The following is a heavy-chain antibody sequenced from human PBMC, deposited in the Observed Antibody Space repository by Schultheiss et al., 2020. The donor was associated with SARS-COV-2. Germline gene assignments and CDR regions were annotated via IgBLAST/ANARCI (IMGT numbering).Heavy chain of an antibody. V-gene: IGHV1-2*06. J-gene: IGHJ4*02. CDR1: GYTLTELS. D-gene: IGHD2-2*01. Sequence: GGSLRLSCKVSGYTLTELSMHWVRQATGQGLEWMGRINPNSGGTNYAQKFQGRVTMTRDTSISTAYMELSRLRSDDTAVYYCARGGPAVDPASDKSVDYWGQGTLVTVSS. CDR2: INPNSGGT. CDR3: ARGGPAVDPASDKSVDY.